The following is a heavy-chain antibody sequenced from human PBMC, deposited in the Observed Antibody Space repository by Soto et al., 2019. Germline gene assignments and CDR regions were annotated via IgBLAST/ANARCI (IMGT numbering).Heavy chain of an antibody. J-gene: IGHJ6*02. CDR2: ISYDGSNT. Sequence: GGSLRLSCAASGFTFSSYAMHWVRQAPGKGLEWVAVISYDGSNTYYADSVKGRFTISRDNSKNTLYLQMNSLRAEDTAVYYCARDSCSGGSCYSFYYYGMDVWGQGTTVTVSS. CDR3: ARDSCSGGSCYSFYYYGMDV. CDR1: GFTFSSYA. D-gene: IGHD2-15*01. V-gene: IGHV3-30-3*01.